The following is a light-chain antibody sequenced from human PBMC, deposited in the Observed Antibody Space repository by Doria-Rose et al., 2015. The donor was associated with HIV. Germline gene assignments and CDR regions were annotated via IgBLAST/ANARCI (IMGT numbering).Light chain of an antibody. CDR3: QQYYSYPPT. J-gene: IGKJ1*01. V-gene: IGKV1-8*01. CDR1: QDISNY. Sequence: AIRMTQSPSPPSASTGDRVTITCRASQDISNYLAWYQQKPGKAPKLLIYAASTLQSGVPSRFSGSGSGTDFTLTISYLQSEDFATYYCQQYYSYPPTFGQGTKVEVK. CDR2: AAS.